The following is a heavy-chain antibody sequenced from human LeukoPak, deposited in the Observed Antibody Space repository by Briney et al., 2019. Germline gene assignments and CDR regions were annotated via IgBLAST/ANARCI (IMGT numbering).Heavy chain of an antibody. CDR3: ARDHSRVAFDI. CDR2: IYFSGNT. J-gene: IGHJ3*02. Sequence: SETLSLTCTVSGGSVSSGSYYWSWIRQPPGKGLEWIGYIYFSGNTNYNPSLKSRVTISVDTSKNQFSLKLSSVTAADTAAYYCARDHSRVAFDIWGHGTMVTVSS. CDR1: GGSVSSGSYY. D-gene: IGHD1-26*01. V-gene: IGHV4-61*01.